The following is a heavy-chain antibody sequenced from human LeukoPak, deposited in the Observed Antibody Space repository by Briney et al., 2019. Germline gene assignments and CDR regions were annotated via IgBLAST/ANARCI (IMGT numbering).Heavy chain of an antibody. CDR3: ARVPGATFDDYYGMDV. CDR2: ISSSSTYT. J-gene: IGHJ6*01. D-gene: IGHD1-26*01. CDR1: GFTFSDYY. Sequence: PGGSLRLSCAASGFTFSDYYMTWIRQGPGKGLEWVSNISSSSTYTNYAGSVKGRFTISRDNAKNSLYLQMNSLRAEDTAVYYCARVPGATFDDYYGMDVWGQGTTVTVSS. V-gene: IGHV3-11*05.